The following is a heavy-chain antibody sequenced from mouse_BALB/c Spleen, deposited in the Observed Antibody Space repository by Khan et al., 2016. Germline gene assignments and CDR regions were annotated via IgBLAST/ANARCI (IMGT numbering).Heavy chain of an antibody. Sequence: EVQLQESGPGLVKPPQSLSLTCTVTGYSITSDYAWNWIRQFPGNKLEWMGYISYSGSTSYNPSLKSRISITRDTSKNQFFLQLNSVTTEDTATYYCARYYYGSSYFDYWGQGTTLTVSS. CDR1: GYSITSDYA. CDR2: ISYSGST. CDR3: ARYYYGSSYFDY. V-gene: IGHV3-2*02. J-gene: IGHJ2*01. D-gene: IGHD1-1*01.